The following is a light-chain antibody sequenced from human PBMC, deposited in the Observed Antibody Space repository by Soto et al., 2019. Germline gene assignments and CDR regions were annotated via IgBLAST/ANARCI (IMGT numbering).Light chain of an antibody. Sequence: QSALTQPPSASGSPGQSVTISCTGTSSDVGGYNYVSWYQQHPGTAHKLMIYEVSKRPSGVPDRFSGSKSGNTASLTVSGLQAEDEADYYCSSYAGSNNFVFGTGTKLTVL. CDR3: SSYAGSNNFV. CDR2: EVS. CDR1: SSDVGGYNY. V-gene: IGLV2-8*01. J-gene: IGLJ1*01.